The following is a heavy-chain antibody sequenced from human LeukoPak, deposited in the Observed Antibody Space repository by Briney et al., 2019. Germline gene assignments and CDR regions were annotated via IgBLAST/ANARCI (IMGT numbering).Heavy chain of an antibody. J-gene: IGHJ6*02. CDR3: ARGDYYGSGSYYNDYYYGMDV. D-gene: IGHD3-10*01. CDR2: INGGGYNT. V-gene: IGHV3-23*01. CDR1: GFTFNNYV. Sequence: PGGSLRLSCAASGFTFNNYVMSWVRQAPGKGLEWVSTINGGGYNTYYADSVKGRFTISRDNSKNTLSLQVNTLRAEDTAVYYCARGDYYGSGSYYNDYYYGMDVWGQGTTVTVSS.